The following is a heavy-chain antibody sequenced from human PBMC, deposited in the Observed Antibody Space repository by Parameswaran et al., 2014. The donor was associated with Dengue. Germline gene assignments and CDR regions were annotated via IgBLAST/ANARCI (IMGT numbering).Heavy chain of an antibody. D-gene: IGHD3-10*01. J-gene: IGHJ4*02. CDR3: AREGIRAYYYGSGSFHFDY. CDR2: ISAYNGNT. V-gene: IGHV1-18*01. Sequence: WVRQAPGQGLEWMGWISAYNGNTSYAQKFQGRVTITRDTSASTAYMELSSLRSEDTAVYYCAREGIRAYYYGSGSFHFDYWGQGTLVTVSS.